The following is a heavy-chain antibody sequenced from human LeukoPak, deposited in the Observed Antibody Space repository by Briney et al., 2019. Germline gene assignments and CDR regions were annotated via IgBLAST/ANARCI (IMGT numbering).Heavy chain of an antibody. CDR1: GGTFSSYA. D-gene: IGHD2-2*01. Sequence: SVKVSCKASGGTFSSYAISWVRQAPGQGLEWMGGIIPIFGTANYAQTFQGRVTITADESTSTAYMELSSLRSEDTAVYYCARAFAGYCSSTSCPNYYYYYYMDVWGKGTTVTVSS. CDR2: IIPIFGTA. J-gene: IGHJ6*03. V-gene: IGHV1-69*01. CDR3: ARAFAGYCSSTSCPNYYYYYYMDV.